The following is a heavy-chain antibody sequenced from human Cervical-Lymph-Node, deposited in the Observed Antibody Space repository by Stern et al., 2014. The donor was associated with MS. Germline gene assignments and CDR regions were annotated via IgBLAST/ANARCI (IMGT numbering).Heavy chain of an antibody. CDR1: GGSISSGTYY. J-gene: IGHJ4*02. Sequence: QVQLVESGPGLVKPSQTLSLTCTVSGGSISSGTYYWSWIRQPAGKGLEWIGRIYTSGNTNYSPSLKTRVTISVDTSKNQFSLKLSSVTAADTAVYYCARTPVAGTFRYFDYWGQGTLVTVSS. CDR3: ARTPVAGTFRYFDY. D-gene: IGHD6-19*01. V-gene: IGHV4-61*02. CDR2: IYTSGNT.